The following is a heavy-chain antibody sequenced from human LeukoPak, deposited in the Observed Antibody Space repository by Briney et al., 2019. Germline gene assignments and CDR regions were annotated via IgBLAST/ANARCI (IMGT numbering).Heavy chain of an antibody. CDR2: ISSSGNTI. CDR3: AKDLTMIVEPLNWFNP. D-gene: IGHD3-22*01. Sequence: GGSLRLSCAASGFTFSDYYMSWIRQAPGKGLEWVSYISSSGNTIYYADSVKGRFTISRDNAKNSLYLQMNSLRAEDTAVYYCAKDLTMIVEPLNWFNPWGQGTLVTVSS. V-gene: IGHV3-11*04. CDR1: GFTFSDYY. J-gene: IGHJ5*02.